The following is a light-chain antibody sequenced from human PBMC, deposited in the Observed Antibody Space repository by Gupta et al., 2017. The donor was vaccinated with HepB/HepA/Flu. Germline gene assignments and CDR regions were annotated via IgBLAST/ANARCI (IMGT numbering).Light chain of an antibody. J-gene: IGKJ2*01. Sequence: ETTLTPSAVIMSATSGDKVNISCKASQDIDNDFNWYQQKPGEAPIFIIHEATTLVPGVPSRFSGSGYGTDFTLTINNLESEDAAYYSCLQHYNFPLTFGQGTKVEIK. CDR2: EAT. CDR3: LQHYNFPLT. V-gene: IGKV5-2*01. CDR1: QDIDND.